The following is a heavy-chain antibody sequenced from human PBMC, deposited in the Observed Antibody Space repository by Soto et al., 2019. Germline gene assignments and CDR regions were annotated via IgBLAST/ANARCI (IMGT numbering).Heavy chain of an antibody. J-gene: IGHJ4*02. CDR1: GISISCYY. CDR3: ARVDSSGWRSFDY. CDR2: IYYSGST. Sequence: SAPLSITCTVSGISISCYYWSWFRQPPGKGLEWIGYIYYSGSTNYNPSLKSRVTISVDTSKNQFSLKLSSVTAADTAVYYCARVDSSGWRSFDYWGQGTLVTVSS. D-gene: IGHD6-19*01. V-gene: IGHV4-59*01.